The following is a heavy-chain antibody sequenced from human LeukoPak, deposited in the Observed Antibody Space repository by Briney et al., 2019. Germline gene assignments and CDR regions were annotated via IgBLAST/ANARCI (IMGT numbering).Heavy chain of an antibody. J-gene: IGHJ4*02. CDR3: ARGSYYDSSGYPAFDY. Sequence: GGSLRLSCAASGFTFSSYAMHWVRQAPGKGLEWAAVISYDGSNKYYADSVKGRFTISRDNSKNTLCLQMNSLRAEDTAVYYCARGSYYDSSGYPAFDYWGQGTLVTVSS. CDR1: GFTFSSYA. V-gene: IGHV3-30*04. D-gene: IGHD3-22*01. CDR2: ISYDGSNK.